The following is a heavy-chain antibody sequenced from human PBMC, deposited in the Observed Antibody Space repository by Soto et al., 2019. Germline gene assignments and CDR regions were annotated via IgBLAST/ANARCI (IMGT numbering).Heavy chain of an antibody. Sequence: QVQLVQSGAEVKKPGSSVKVSCKASGGTFSSYAISWVRQAPGQGLEWMGGIIPIFGTANYAQKFHGRVTITADESTSTAYMELSSLRSEDTAVYYCARDRQYSSSYYYYGMDVWGQGATVTVSS. CDR3: ARDRQYSSSYYYYGMDV. CDR2: IIPIFGTA. V-gene: IGHV1-69*01. D-gene: IGHD6-6*01. CDR1: GGTFSSYA. J-gene: IGHJ6*02.